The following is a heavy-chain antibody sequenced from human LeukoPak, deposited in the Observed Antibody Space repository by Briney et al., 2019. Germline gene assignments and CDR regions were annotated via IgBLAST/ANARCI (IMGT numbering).Heavy chain of an antibody. CDR3: ARVYSGGYYDY. J-gene: IGHJ4*02. CDR2: ISNNGGST. CDR1: GFTFSSYS. D-gene: IGHD1-26*01. V-gene: IGHV3-64*01. Sequence: GGSLRLSCAASGFTFSSYSMHWVRQAPGKGQEYVSSISNNGGSTYYANSVKGRFTISRDNSKNTLYLQMGSLRVEDMAVYYCARVYSGGYYDYWGQGTLVTVSS.